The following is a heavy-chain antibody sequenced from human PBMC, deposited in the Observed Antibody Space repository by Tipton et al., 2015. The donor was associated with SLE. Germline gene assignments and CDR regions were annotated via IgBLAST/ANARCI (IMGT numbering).Heavy chain of an antibody. J-gene: IGHJ4*02. D-gene: IGHD6-13*01. V-gene: IGHV3-23*01. Sequence: SLRLSCAASGFTFSSYAMSWVRQAPGKGLEWVSAISGSGGSTYYAGSVKGRLTISRDNSKNTLYLQMNSLRAEDTAVYYCARDSSSWYYFDYWGQGTLVTVSS. CDR1: GFTFSSYA. CDR2: ISGSGGST. CDR3: ARDSSSWYYFDY.